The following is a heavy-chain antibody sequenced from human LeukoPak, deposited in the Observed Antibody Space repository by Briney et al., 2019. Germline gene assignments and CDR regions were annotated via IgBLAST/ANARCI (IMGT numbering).Heavy chain of an antibody. D-gene: IGHD6-19*01. J-gene: IGHJ4*02. CDR1: GGSVSRNIYY. CDR3: AREAPGGSGWTYFDY. CDR2: IDYSGTT. V-gene: IGHV4-61*01. Sequence: SETLSLTCFVSGGSVSRNIYYWNWIRQPPGKGLEWIGYIDYSGTTKYNPSLKSRVTISLDTSKNHVSLRLTSVTAEDTAVYYCAREAPGGSGWTYFDYWGRGSLVTVSS.